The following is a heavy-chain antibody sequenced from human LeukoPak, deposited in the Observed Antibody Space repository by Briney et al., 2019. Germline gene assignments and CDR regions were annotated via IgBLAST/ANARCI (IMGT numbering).Heavy chain of an antibody. V-gene: IGHV3-53*01. CDR1: GFTVSSNS. Sequence: GGSLRLSCTVSGFTVSSNSMSWVRQAPGKGLEWVSFIYSDNTHYSDSVKGRFTISRDNSKNTLYLQMNSLRAEDTAAYYCARRAGAYSHPCDYWGQGTLVTVSS. CDR2: IYSDNT. D-gene: IGHD4/OR15-4a*01. CDR3: ARRAGAYSHPCDY. J-gene: IGHJ4*02.